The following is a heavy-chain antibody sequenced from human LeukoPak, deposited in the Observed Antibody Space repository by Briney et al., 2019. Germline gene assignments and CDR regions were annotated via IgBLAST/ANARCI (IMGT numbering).Heavy chain of an antibody. D-gene: IGHD2/OR15-2a*01. Sequence: GGSLRLSCAASGFTFSSYGMSWVRQAPGKGLEWVSAISGSGGSTYYADSVKGRFTISRDNSKNTLYLQMNSLRAEDTAVYYCARESKGEEYYFDYWGQGTLVTVSS. CDR3: ARESKGEEYYFDY. V-gene: IGHV3-23*01. CDR2: ISGSGGST. J-gene: IGHJ4*02. CDR1: GFTFSSYG.